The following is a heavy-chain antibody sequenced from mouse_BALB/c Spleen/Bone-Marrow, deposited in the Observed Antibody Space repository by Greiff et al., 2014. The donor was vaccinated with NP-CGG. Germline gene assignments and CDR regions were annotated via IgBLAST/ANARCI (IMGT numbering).Heavy chain of an antibody. CDR3: ASATTATYYDMDY. D-gene: IGHD1-2*01. J-gene: IGHJ4*01. CDR2: INPANGNT. V-gene: IGHV14-3*02. CDR1: GFNIKDTY. Sequence: VQLKESGAELVKPGASVKLSCTASGFNIKDTYMHWVKQRPEQGLEWIGRINPANGNTKYDPKFQGKATITTDTSSNTAYLQVSSLTSEDTAVCYCASATTATYYDMDYWGQGTSVTVSS.